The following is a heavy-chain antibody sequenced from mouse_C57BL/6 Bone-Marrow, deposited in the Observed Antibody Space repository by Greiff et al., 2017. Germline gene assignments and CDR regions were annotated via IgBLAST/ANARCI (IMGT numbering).Heavy chain of an antibody. CDR3: ARRGYYGSSPAWFAY. CDR2: INPNYGTT. CDR1: GYSFTDYN. V-gene: IGHV1-39*01. J-gene: IGHJ3*01. Sequence: VQLKQSGPELVKPGASVKISCTASGYSFTDYNMTWVKQSNGKSLEWIGVINPNYGTTSYNQKFKGKATLTVDQSSSTAYMQLNSLTSEDSAVYYCARRGYYGSSPAWFAYWGQGTLVTVSA. D-gene: IGHD1-1*01.